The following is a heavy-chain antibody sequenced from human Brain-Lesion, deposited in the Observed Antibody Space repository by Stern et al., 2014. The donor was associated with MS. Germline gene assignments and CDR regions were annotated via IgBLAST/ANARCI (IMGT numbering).Heavy chain of an antibody. J-gene: IGHJ5*02. V-gene: IGHV4-39*01. CDR2: IYYSGNT. CDR3: AGEEDIRYCSGGSCTGNWFDP. CDR1: GGSVSSTSYA. Sequence: QLQLQESGPGLVKPSETLSLTCTVAGGSVSSTSYAWAWIRQPPGKGLEWIGTIYYSGNTYYSPSLKSRLTISLDTSKDQVSLQLRSVTAADTAVYYCAGEEDIRYCSGGSCTGNWFDPWGQGTLVTVSS. D-gene: IGHD2-15*01.